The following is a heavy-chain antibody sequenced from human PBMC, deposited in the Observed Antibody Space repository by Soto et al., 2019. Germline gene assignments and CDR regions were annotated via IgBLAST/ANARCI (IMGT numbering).Heavy chain of an antibody. CDR3: ARTLYDSSEPANNWFDP. Sequence: QVQLQESGPGLVKPSQTLSLTCTVSGGSISSGGYYWSWIRQHPGKGLEWIGYIYYSGSTYYNPSLKSRVTISVDTSKNQFSLKLSSVTAADTAVYYCARTLYDSSEPANNWFDPWGQGTLVTVSS. D-gene: IGHD6-19*01. CDR1: GGSISSGGYY. CDR2: IYYSGST. V-gene: IGHV4-31*03. J-gene: IGHJ5*02.